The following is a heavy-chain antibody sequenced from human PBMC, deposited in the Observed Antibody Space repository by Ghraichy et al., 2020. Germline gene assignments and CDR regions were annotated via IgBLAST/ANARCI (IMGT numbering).Heavy chain of an antibody. CDR2: INKRSSYA. J-gene: IGHJ4*02. CDR1: GFIFSDFY. CDR3: ARENWGTLS. V-gene: IGHV3-11*06. D-gene: IGHD7-27*01. Sequence: LTCAASGFIFSDFYMSWFRQAPGKGLEWVSHINKRSSYANYADSVKGRFTISRDNARNSLYLHMNSLRAEDTAVYFCARENWGTLSWGQGTLVTVSS.